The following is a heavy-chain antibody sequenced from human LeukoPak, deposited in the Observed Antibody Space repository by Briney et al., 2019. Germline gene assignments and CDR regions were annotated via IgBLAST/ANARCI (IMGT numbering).Heavy chain of an antibody. CDR2: IYYSGST. Sequence: SETLSLTCAVYGGSFSGYYWSWIRQPPGKGLEWIGYIYYSGSTYYNPSFKSRVTISVDTSKNQFSLKLSSVTAADTAVYYCARDRGGSHVDVWGKGTTVTVSS. V-gene: IGHV4-30-4*08. CDR1: GGSFSGYY. CDR3: ARDRGGSHVDV. D-gene: IGHD2-15*01. J-gene: IGHJ6*04.